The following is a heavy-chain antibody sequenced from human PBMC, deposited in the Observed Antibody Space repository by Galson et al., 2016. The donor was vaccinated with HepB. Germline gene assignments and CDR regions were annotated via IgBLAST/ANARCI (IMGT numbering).Heavy chain of an antibody. J-gene: IGHJ6*02. CDR1: GGTFSNHA. D-gene: IGHD2-2*01. CDR2: IIPIIDIT. CDR3: ARDFRDCSGASCYGGSFYYYYGMDV. Sequence: SVKVSCKASGGTFSNHAISWVRQAPGQGLEWMGRIIPIIDITKYAQKFQGRVTITADKSTSTAYMEQSSLRSEDTAVYYCARDFRDCSGASCYGGSFYYYYGMDVWGQGTTVTV. V-gene: IGHV1-69*04.